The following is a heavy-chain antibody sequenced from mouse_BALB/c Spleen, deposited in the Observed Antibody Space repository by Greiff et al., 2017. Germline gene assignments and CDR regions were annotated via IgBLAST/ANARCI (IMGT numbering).Heavy chain of an antibody. V-gene: IGHV1-15*01. D-gene: IGHD1-1*02. CDR1: GYTFTDYE. CDR2: IDPETGGT. J-gene: IGHJ4*01. CDR3: TRRYDFYAVDY. Sequence: QVQLQQSGAELVRPGASVTLSCKASGYTFTDYEMHWVKQTPVHGLEWIGAIDPETGGTAYNQKFKGKATLTADKSSSTAYMELRSLTSEDSAVYYCTRRYDFYAVDYWGQGTSVTVSS.